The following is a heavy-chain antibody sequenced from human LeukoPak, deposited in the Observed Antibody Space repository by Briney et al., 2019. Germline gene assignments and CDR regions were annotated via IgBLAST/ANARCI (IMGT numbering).Heavy chain of an antibody. CDR3: ARLVAYCSSTSRSFDY. CDR2: IYYSGST. CDR1: GGSISSSSYY. D-gene: IGHD2-2*01. J-gene: IGHJ4*02. V-gene: IGHV4-39*01. Sequence: SETLSLTCTVSGGSISSSSYYWGWIRQPPGKGLEWIGSIYYSGSTYYNPSLKSRVTISVDTSKNQFSLKLSSVTAADTAVYYCARLVAYCSSTSRSFDYWGQGTLVTVSS.